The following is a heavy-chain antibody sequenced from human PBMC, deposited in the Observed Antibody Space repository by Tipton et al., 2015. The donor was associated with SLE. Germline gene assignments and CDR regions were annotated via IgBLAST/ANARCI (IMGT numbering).Heavy chain of an antibody. J-gene: IGHJ3*01. CDR1: GGSISNYY. CDR2: IYYRGSI. D-gene: IGHD3-10*01. V-gene: IGHV4-59*08. CDR3: ARRRFGARGDAFDF. Sequence: TLSLTCTVSGGSISNYYWSWIRQPPGKGLEWIGYIYYRGSINYNPSLKSRVTISVDTPKNKFSLNLSSVTAADTAVYYCARRRFGARGDAFDFWGQGTMGTVSS.